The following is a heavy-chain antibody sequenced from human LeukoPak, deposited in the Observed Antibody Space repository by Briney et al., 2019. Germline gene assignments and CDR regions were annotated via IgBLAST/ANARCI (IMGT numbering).Heavy chain of an antibody. V-gene: IGHV3-30*02. D-gene: IGHD3-22*01. CDR2: IRYDGSNK. CDR3: AKDRKDYYDSSGYYPYYFDY. J-gene: IGHJ4*02. Sequence: TGGSLRLSCAASGFTFSSYGMHWVRQAPGKGLEWVAFIRYDGSNKYYADSVKGRFTIPRDNSKNTLYLQMNSLRAEDTAVYYCAKDRKDYYDSSGYYPYYFDYWGQGTLVTVSS. CDR1: GFTFSSYG.